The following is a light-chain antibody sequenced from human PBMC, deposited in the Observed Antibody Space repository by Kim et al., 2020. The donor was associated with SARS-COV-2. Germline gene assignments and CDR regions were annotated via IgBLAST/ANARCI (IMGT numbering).Light chain of an antibody. V-gene: IGLV3-19*01. Sequence: SSELTQDPAVSVALGQTVRITCQGDSLRSYYATWYQQKPGQAPIVVIYGKNNRPSGIPDRFSGSSSGNTASLTITGTLAGDEADYYCNSRDSTDNVVFGG. CDR3: NSRDSTDNVV. CDR1: SLRSYY. CDR2: GKN. J-gene: IGLJ2*01.